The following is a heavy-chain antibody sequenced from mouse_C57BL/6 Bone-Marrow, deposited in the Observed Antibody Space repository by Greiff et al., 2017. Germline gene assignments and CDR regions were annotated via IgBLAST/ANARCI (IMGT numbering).Heavy chain of an antibody. V-gene: IGHV1-69*01. D-gene: IGHD2-4*01. Sequence: QVQLQQPGAELVMPGASVKLSCKASGYTFTSYWMHWVKQRPGQGLEWIGELAPSDSYTNYNQKFKGKSTLTVDKSSSTAYMQLSSLTSEDSAVYYCARSGDYGDYYAMDYWGQGTSVTVSS. CDR1: GYTFTSYW. CDR3: ARSGDYGDYYAMDY. J-gene: IGHJ4*01. CDR2: LAPSDSYT.